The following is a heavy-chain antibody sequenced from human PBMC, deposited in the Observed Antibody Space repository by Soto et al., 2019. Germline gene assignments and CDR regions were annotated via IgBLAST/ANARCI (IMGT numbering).Heavy chain of an antibody. V-gene: IGHV3-53*01. CDR1: GFIVSSND. Sequence: EVQLVESGGGLIQPGGSLRLSCAASGFIVSSNDMSWVRQAPGKGLEWVSGIYSSGSTSYVDSVKGRFTISRDNSKNTQYLQMNSLRVEDTAVYYCASRPPFDYWGQGTLVTVSS. CDR3: ASRPPFDY. CDR2: IYSSGST. J-gene: IGHJ4*02.